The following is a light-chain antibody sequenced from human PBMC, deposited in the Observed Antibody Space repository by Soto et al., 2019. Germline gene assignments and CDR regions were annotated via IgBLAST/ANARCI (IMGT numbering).Light chain of an antibody. V-gene: IGKV3D-20*02. CDR1: QSVSSSY. CDR3: QQRSNLPPT. Sequence: EIVLTQSPGTLSLSPGERATLSFMASQSVSSSYLAWYQQKPGQAPRLLIYGASSRATGIPDRFSGSGSGTDFTLTISSLEPEDFAVYYCQQRSNLPPTFGQGTRLEIK. CDR2: GAS. J-gene: IGKJ5*01.